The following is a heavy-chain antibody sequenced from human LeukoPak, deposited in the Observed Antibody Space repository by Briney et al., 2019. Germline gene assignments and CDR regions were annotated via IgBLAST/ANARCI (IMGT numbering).Heavy chain of an antibody. CDR1: GFTFNNAW. CDR2: IYRKTDGGTT. V-gene: IGHV3-15*01. CDR3: TTGPNRYDSSDFDH. D-gene: IGHD3-22*01. Sequence: PGGSLRLSCVASGFTFNNAWTNWVRQAPGKGLEWVGRIYRKTDGGTTEHAAPVKGRFTISRDDSKNTLYLQMNSLKTEDTAVYYCTTGPNRYDSSDFDHWGQGTLVTVSS. J-gene: IGHJ4*02.